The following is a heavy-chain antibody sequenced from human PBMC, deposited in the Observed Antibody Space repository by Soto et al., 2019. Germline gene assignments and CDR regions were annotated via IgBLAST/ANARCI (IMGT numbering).Heavy chain of an antibody. CDR3: AKATGTTSNWFDP. J-gene: IGHJ5*02. D-gene: IGHD1-7*01. CDR2: ISDSGGLT. V-gene: IGHV3-23*01. CDR1: GFTFSNSA. Sequence: GGSLRLSCAASGFTFSNSAMSWVRQAPGKGLEWVSTISDSGGLTYYGDSVKGRFTISRDNSKNTLYVQMNSLKAEDTAVYYCAKATGTTSNWFDPWGQGTLVTVSS.